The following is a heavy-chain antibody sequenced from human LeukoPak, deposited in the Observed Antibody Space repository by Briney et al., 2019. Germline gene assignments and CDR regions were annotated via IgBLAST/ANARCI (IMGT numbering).Heavy chain of an antibody. D-gene: IGHD3-10*01. J-gene: IGHJ4*02. V-gene: IGHV3-30*02. CDR3: ASYYYGSGGPKLVDY. CDR2: IQYDGTNK. Sequence: GGSLRLSCAASGFTFSSFGMHWVRQAPGKGLEWVAFIQYDGTNKYYADSVKGRLTISRDNAKNSLYLQMNSLRAEDTAVYYCASYYYGSGGPKLVDYWGQGTLVTVSS. CDR1: GFTFSSFG.